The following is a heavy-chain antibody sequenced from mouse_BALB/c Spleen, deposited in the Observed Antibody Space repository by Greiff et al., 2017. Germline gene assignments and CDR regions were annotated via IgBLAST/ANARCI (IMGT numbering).Heavy chain of an antibody. Sequence: EVQLQQSGAELVRPGALVKLSCKASGFNIKDTYMHWVKQRPEQGLEWIGRIDPANGNTKYDPKFQGKATITADTSSNTAYLQLSSLTSEDTAVYYCAKYGYGYAMDYWGQGTSVTVSS. CDR1: GFNIKDTY. CDR3: AKYGYGYAMDY. D-gene: IGHD2-2*01. V-gene: IGHV14-3*02. J-gene: IGHJ4*01. CDR2: IDPANGNT.